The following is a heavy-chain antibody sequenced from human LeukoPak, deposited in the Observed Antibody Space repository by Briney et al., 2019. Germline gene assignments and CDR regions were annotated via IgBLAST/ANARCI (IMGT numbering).Heavy chain of an antibody. Sequence: SETLSLTCTVSGGSISSYYWSWIRQPPGKGLEWMGYIYYSGSTNYNPSLKSRVTISVDTSKNQFSLKLSSVTAAGTAVYYCARADVWGSYRIDYWGQGTLVTVSS. V-gene: IGHV4-59*01. D-gene: IGHD3-16*02. CDR2: IYYSGST. J-gene: IGHJ4*02. CDR3: ARADVWGSYRIDY. CDR1: GGSISSYY.